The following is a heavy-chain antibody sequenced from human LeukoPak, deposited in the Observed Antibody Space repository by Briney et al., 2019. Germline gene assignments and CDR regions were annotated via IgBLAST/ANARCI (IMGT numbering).Heavy chain of an antibody. CDR3: ARDRSGSYFHDAFDI. J-gene: IGHJ3*02. CDR1: GGSISSYY. D-gene: IGHD1-26*01. Sequence: SETLSLTCTVSGGSISSYYRSWIRQPPGKGLEWIGYIYYSGSTNYNPSLKSRVTISVDTSRNQFSLKLSSVTAADTAVYYCARDRSGSYFHDAFDIWGQGTMVTVSS. CDR2: IYYSGST. V-gene: IGHV4-59*01.